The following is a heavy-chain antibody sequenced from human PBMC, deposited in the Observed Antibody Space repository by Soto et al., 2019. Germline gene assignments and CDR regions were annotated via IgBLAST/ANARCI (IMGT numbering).Heavy chain of an antibody. Sequence: SETLSLTCTVSGGSISNYYWSWIRQPPGKGLEWIGYIYYSGSTDYNPSLKSRVTISVDTSQDQFSLKVTPVTAADTAVYYCGRDRLTRGTYSYGPMYGMDVWGQGTTVTVSS. D-gene: IGHD3-16*02. J-gene: IGHJ6*02. V-gene: IGHV4-59*01. CDR1: GGSISNYY. CDR3: GRDRLTRGTYSYGPMYGMDV. CDR2: IYYSGST.